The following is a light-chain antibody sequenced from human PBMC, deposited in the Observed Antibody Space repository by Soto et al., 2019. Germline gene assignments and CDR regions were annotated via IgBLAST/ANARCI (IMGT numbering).Light chain of an antibody. V-gene: IGLV2-14*03. CDR1: SSDIGAYNY. J-gene: IGLJ2*01. Sequence: QSALTQPASVSGSPGQSITISCTGTSSDIGAYNYVSWYQQHPGKAPKLMIYDVSNRPSGVSNRFSGSKSGNTASLTISGLQAEDKADYYCSSYTSSTTVVFGGGTKLTVL. CDR3: SSYTSSTTVV. CDR2: DVS.